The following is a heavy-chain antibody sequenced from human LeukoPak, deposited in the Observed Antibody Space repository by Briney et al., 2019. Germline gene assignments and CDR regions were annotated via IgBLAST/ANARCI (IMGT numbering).Heavy chain of an antibody. D-gene: IGHD1-1*01. CDR1: GFTLSSYE. J-gene: IGHJ4*02. CDR2: IEYGESTT. CDR3: ETAIQLRPF. Sequence: GGSLRLSCMVSGFTLSSYEMSWIRQAPGKGLEWVSSIEYGESTTHYADSVRGRFTISRDNYKNTLYLQMNGPRPEDTAVYYCETAIQLRPFWGQGTLVTVSS. V-gene: IGHV3-23*01.